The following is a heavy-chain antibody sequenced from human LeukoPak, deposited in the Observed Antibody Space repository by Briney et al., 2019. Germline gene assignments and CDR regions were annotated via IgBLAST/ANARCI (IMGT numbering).Heavy chain of an antibody. Sequence: GESLRVSCTASGFTFTSNWIGWVRQMPGKGLEWGGNIYPGYSDTTYSPSFQFQLTISADNSINTAYLQWSSLEASDTAIYYCARQGNGDIGHFWGQGTLVTVSS. CDR1: GFTFTSNW. CDR2: IYPGYSDT. D-gene: IGHD5-12*01. V-gene: IGHV5-51*01. CDR3: ARQGNGDIGHF. J-gene: IGHJ4*02.